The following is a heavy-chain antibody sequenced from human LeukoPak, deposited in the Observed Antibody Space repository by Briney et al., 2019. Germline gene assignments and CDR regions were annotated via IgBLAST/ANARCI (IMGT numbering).Heavy chain of an antibody. Sequence: GGSLRLSCAASGFPFRSYAMHRVRQAPGKGLEYVSAITLDGISTYYANSVKGRFTISRDNSKNTLYLQMGSLRAEDMAVYYCARVAVPGTYDYWGQGTLVTVSS. J-gene: IGHJ4*02. V-gene: IGHV3-64*01. D-gene: IGHD6-19*01. CDR3: ARVAVPGTYDY. CDR2: ITLDGIST. CDR1: GFPFRSYA.